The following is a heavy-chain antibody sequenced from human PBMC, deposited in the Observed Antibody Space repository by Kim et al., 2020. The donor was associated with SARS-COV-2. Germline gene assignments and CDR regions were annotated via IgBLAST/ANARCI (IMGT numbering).Heavy chain of an antibody. J-gene: IGHJ4*02. Sequence: SETLSLTCTVSGGSISTYYWSWIRQPPGKGLEWIGYLYNSGGTNYNPSLKSRVTISVDTSENQFFLKLSSVTAADTAVYYCARAGFEGFGELLPFDYWGQGTLVTVSS. V-gene: IGHV4-59*01. CDR3: ARAGFEGFGELLPFDY. D-gene: IGHD3-10*01. CDR1: GGSISTYY. CDR2: LYNSGGT.